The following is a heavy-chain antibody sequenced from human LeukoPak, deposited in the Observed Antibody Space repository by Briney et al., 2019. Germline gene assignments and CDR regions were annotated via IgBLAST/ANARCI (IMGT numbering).Heavy chain of an antibody. J-gene: IGHJ5*02. CDR2: INPNSGGT. V-gene: IGHV1-2*02. D-gene: IGHD2-2*01. Sequence: ASVKVSCKASGGTFSSYAISWVRQAPGQGLEWMGWINPNSGGTNYAQKFQGRVTMTRDTSISTAYMELSRLRSDDTAVYYCARSRWRVVPAARVSLGHFDPWGQGTLVTVSS. CDR1: GGTFSSYA. CDR3: ARSRWRVVPAARVSLGHFDP.